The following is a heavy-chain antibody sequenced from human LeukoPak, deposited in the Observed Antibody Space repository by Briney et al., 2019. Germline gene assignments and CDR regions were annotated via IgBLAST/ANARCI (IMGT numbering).Heavy chain of an antibody. CDR1: GYTFTSYD. D-gene: IGHD2-15*01. J-gene: IGHJ4*02. CDR2: INPNSGGT. V-gene: IGHV1-2*02. CDR3: TRARPVYCSGGSCYFDY. Sequence: ASVKVSCKASGYTFTSYDINWVRQAPGQGLEWMGWINPNSGGTNYAQKFQGRVTMTRDTSISTAYMELSRLRSDDTAVYYCTRARPVYCSGGSCYFDYWGQGTLVTVSS.